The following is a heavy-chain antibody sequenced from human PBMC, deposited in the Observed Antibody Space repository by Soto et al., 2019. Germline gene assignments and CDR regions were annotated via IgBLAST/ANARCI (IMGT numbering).Heavy chain of an antibody. CDR3: ARDPELEPTPPGYYYYGMDV. J-gene: IGHJ6*02. V-gene: IGHV1-18*04. D-gene: IGHD1-1*01. CDR1: GYTFTSYG. Sequence: ASVKVSCKASGYTFTSYGISWVRQAPGRGLEWMGWISAYNGNTNYAQKLQGRVTMTTDTSTSTAYMELRSLRSDDTAVYYCARDPELEPTPPGYYYYGMDVWGQGTTVTVSS. CDR2: ISAYNGNT.